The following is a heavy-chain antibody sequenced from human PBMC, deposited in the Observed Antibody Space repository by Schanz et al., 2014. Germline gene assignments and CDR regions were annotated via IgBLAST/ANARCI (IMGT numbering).Heavy chain of an antibody. CDR3: ARDTAQSCIGASCFECFQH. V-gene: IGHV3-9*01. D-gene: IGHD2-15*01. CDR2: MSWNAGSL. CDR1: GFRFDDYA. J-gene: IGHJ1*01. Sequence: EVQLVESGGGLVQPGRSLRLSCVASGFRFDDYAMHWVRQAPGKGLEWVSGMSWNAGSLGYGDSVKGRFTISRDNAKNSLYLQMNSLRADDTALYYCARDTAQSCIGASCFECFQHWGQGALVTVSS.